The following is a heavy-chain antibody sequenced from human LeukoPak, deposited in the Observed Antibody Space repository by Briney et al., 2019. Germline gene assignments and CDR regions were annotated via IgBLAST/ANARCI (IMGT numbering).Heavy chain of an antibody. CDR1: GFTFSSYA. D-gene: IGHD2-2*01. V-gene: IGHV3-30-3*01. CDR2: ISYDGSNK. J-gene: IGHJ3*02. Sequence: GGSLRLSCAASGFTFSSYAMHWVRQAPGKGLEWVAVISYDGSNKYYADSVKGRFTISRDNSKNTLYLQMNSLRAEDTAVYYCARSKDIVVVPAAPGDFWSGSYAFDIWGQGTMVTVSS. CDR3: ARSKDIVVVPAAPGDFWSGSYAFDI.